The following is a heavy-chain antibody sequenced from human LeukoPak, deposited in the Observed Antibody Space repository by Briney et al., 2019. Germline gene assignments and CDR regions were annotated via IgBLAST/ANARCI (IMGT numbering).Heavy chain of an antibody. CDR3: ARGPRIAVAGRRSWFDP. J-gene: IGHJ5*02. D-gene: IGHD6-19*01. V-gene: IGHV4-34*01. Sequence: SETLSLTCAVYGGSFSGYYWSWIRQPPGKRLEWIGEINHSGSTNYNPSLKSQVTISVDTSKNQFSLKLSSVTAADTAVYYCARGPRIAVAGRRSWFDPWGQGTLVTVSS. CDR2: INHSGST. CDR1: GGSFSGYY.